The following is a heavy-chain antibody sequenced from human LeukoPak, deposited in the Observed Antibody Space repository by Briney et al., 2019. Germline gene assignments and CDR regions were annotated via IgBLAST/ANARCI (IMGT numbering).Heavy chain of an antibody. J-gene: IGHJ1*01. CDR2: ISAYNGNT. V-gene: IGHV1-18*01. CDR3: AREADSNSPAEYFQH. Sequence: SVKVSCKASGYTFTSYGISWVRRAPGQGLEWMGWISAYNGNTNYAQKLQGRVTMTTDTSTSTAYMELRSLRSDDTAVYYCAREADSNSPAEYFQHWGQGTLVTVSS. CDR1: GYTFTSYG. D-gene: IGHD4-11*01.